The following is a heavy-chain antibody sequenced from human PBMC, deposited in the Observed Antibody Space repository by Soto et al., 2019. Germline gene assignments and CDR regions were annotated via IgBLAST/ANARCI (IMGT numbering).Heavy chain of an antibody. Sequence: QLQLQESGPGLVKPSETLSLTCTVSGGSISSSSDYWGWIRQPPGKGLERTGSVYYSGRTYYNPSLKSRVTISVDTSKNQFSLKLSSVTAADTAVYYCTYCSSTSCYAGGDYWGQGTLVTVSS. CDR2: VYYSGRT. CDR3: TYCSSTSCYAGGDY. J-gene: IGHJ4*02. V-gene: IGHV4-39*01. D-gene: IGHD2-2*01. CDR1: GGSISSSSDY.